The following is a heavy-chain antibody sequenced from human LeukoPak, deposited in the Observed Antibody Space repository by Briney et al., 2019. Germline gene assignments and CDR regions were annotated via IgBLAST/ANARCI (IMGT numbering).Heavy chain of an antibody. Sequence: ASVKVSCKASGGTFSSYAISWVRQAPGQGLEWMGWISAYNGNTNYAQKLQGRVTMTTDTSTSTAYMELRSLRSDDTAVYYCAREVRSSNFDYWGQGTLVTVSS. D-gene: IGHD6-19*01. CDR2: ISAYNGNT. J-gene: IGHJ4*02. V-gene: IGHV1-18*01. CDR1: GGTFSSYA. CDR3: AREVRSSNFDY.